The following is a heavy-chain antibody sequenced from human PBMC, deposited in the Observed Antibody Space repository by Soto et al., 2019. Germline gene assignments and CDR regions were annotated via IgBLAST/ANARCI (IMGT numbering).Heavy chain of an antibody. D-gene: IGHD1-26*01. CDR3: AKDEGVGATLGLPSGNDY. CDR1: GFTFSSYA. CDR2: ISYDGSNK. V-gene: IGHV3-30*18. J-gene: IGHJ4*02. Sequence: QAHLVESGGGVVQPGRSLRLSCAASGFTFSSYAMHWVRQAPGKGLEWVAVISYDGSNKYYADSVKGRLTISRDNSRDTLYLQMNSLSADDTAVYYCAKDEGVGATLGLPSGNDYWGQGTLVTVSS.